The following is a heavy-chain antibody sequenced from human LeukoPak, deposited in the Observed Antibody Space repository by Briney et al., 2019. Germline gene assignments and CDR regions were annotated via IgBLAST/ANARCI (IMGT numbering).Heavy chain of an antibody. D-gene: IGHD3-10*01. J-gene: IGHJ5*02. CDR3: ARDQFGKGNWFDP. CDR1: GFTFSTSW. V-gene: IGHV3-7*01. Sequence: PGGSLRLSCVASGFTFSTSWMNWVRQAPGKGLEWVANIKGDGSVQSYVDSVKGRFTISRDNAKNSLYLQMSSLRAEDTAVYYCARDQFGKGNWFDPWGQGTLVTVSS. CDR2: IKGDGSVQ.